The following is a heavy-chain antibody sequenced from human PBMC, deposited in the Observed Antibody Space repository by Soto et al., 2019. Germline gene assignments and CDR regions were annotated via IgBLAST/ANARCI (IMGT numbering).Heavy chain of an antibody. Sequence: ASVKVSCKASGYTFTSYDINWLRQATGQGLEWMGWMNPNSGNTGYAQKFQGRVTMTRNTSISTAYMELSRLRSEDTAVYYCWGSSKDYYGMDVWGQGTTVNVSS. J-gene: IGHJ6*02. CDR1: GYTFTSYD. V-gene: IGHV1-8*01. CDR2: MNPNSGNT. CDR3: WGSSKDYYGMDV. D-gene: IGHD6-6*01.